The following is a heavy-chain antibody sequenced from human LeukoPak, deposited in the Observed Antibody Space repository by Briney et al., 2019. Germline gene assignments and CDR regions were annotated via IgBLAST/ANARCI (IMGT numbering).Heavy chain of an antibody. D-gene: IGHD2-2*01. V-gene: IGHV3-13*05. CDR1: GYTLSSYD. Sequence: GGSLRLSCTAWGYTLSSYDMLWVRQAKGKGREWVSAMSPGGDPSYIGSVKGRFNISRENAKISFYIQMNRLRAGDTAVYYCAGQARPGSAEGAFDIWGQGTMVTVSS. J-gene: IGHJ3*02. CDR3: AGQARPGSAEGAFDI. CDR2: MSPGGDP.